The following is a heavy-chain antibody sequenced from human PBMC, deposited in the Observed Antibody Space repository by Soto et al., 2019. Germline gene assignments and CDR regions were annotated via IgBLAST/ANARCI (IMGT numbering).Heavy chain of an antibody. CDR3: ARIGCVYFQAEDGIRDYLPVSAFLLNRSSDL. J-gene: IGHJ2*01. Sequence: KGLEWVAVIWYAGSNKSYADSVKGRFTISRGNSKNTLYLQMDSLRAEDTAVYYCARIGCVYFQAEDGIRDYLPVSAFLLNRSSDL. V-gene: IGHV3-33*01. CDR2: IWYAGSNK. D-gene: IGHD3-22*01.